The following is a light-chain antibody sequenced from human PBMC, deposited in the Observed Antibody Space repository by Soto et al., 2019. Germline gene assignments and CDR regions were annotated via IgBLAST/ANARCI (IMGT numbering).Light chain of an antibody. CDR3: ISYTSSITYV. CDR2: NVS. V-gene: IGLV2-14*03. J-gene: IGLJ1*01. CDR1: SSDVGGYDY. Sequence: QSVLIQPPSVSGSPGQSVTISCTGTSSDVGGYDYVSWYQQRPGKVPKPMIYNVSNRPSGVSDRFSASKSGNTASLTISGLQTEDEADYYCISYTSSITYVFGTGTKVTVL.